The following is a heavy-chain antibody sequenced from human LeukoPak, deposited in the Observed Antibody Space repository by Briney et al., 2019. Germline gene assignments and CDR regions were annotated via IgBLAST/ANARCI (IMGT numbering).Heavy chain of an antibody. Sequence: SETLSLTCTVSGGSISSYYWSWIRQPAGKGLEWIGRIYTSGSTNYNPSLKGRVTMSVDTSKNQFSLKLSSVTAADTAVYYCARGSHYDFWSGYWYYFDYWGQGTLVTVSS. D-gene: IGHD3-3*01. CDR3: ARGSHYDFWSGYWYYFDY. CDR1: GGSISSYY. J-gene: IGHJ4*02. V-gene: IGHV4-4*07. CDR2: IYTSGST.